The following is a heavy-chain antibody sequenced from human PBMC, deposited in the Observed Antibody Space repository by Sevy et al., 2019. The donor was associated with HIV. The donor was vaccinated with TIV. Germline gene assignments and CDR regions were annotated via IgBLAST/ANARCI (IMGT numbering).Heavy chain of an antibody. Sequence: GGSLRLSCAASGFSFSSYSMNWVRQAPGKGLEWVSSISSSSYIYYADSVKGRFTISRDNAKNSLYLQMNSLRAEDTAVYYCARDRGPTVTRNYYYGIDVWGQGTTVTVSS. V-gene: IGHV3-21*01. J-gene: IGHJ6*02. CDR3: ARDRGPTVTRNYYYGIDV. D-gene: IGHD4-17*01. CDR2: ISSSSYI. CDR1: GFSFSSYS.